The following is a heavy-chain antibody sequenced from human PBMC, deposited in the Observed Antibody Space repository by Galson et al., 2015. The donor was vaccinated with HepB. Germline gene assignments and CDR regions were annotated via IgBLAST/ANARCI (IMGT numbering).Heavy chain of an antibody. CDR2: ISSIGDNT. V-gene: IGHV3-64D*06. J-gene: IGHJ6*02. D-gene: IGHD3-10*01. CDR1: GSFRTYL. Sequence: PLRLSCAASGSFRTYLMHWVRQAPGKGLEFVSTISSIGDNTYYGDSVKGSFTISRDNSKNTLYLQMSSLRVEDTAVYFFARDLQMATSGRLRNYYGMDVWCQGTTFTVSS. CDR3: ARDLQMATSGRLRNYYGMDV.